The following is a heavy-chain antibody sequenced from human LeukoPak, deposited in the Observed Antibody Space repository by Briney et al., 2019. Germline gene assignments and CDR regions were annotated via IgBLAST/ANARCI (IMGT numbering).Heavy chain of an antibody. CDR3: ARRAGSGWYIDY. V-gene: IGHV1-18*01. CDR1: GYTFTSYG. J-gene: IGHJ4*02. CDR2: ISAYNGNT. Sequence: GASVKVSCKASGYTFTSYGISWVRQAPGQGLEWMGWISAYNGNTNYAQKFQGRVTMTRDTSISTAYMELSSLRSEDTAVYYCARRAGSGWYIDYWGQGTLVTVSS. D-gene: IGHD6-19*01.